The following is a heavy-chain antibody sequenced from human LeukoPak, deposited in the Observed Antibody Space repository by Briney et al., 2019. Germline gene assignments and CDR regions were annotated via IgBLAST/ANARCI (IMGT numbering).Heavy chain of an antibody. J-gene: IGHJ3*02. V-gene: IGHV3-33*01. CDR3: ARDIENASGRDGDPDAFDI. D-gene: IGHD3-10*01. CDR1: GXTFSSYG. Sequence: PGGSLSLSCAASGXTFSSYGMHWVRQAPDKGLESVGVIWYDGSNKYYVAFVKGRFTISRDKSKNTLFLQMNSLRAEDTAVYYCARDIENASGRDGDPDAFDIWGQGTMVTVSS. CDR2: IWYDGSNK.